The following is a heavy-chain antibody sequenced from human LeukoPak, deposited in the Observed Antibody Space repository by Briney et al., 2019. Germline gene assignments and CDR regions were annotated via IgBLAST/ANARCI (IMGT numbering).Heavy chain of an antibody. CDR1: GGSISSYY. CDR3: ARQAAALPYCFDY. V-gene: IGHV4-59*01. CDR2: IYYNGNT. D-gene: IGHD6-13*01. J-gene: IGHJ4*02. Sequence: SETLSLTCTVSGGSISSYYWSWIRQPPGKGLEWIGYIYYNGNTNYNPSLKSRVTISADTSKNQFSLKLSSVTAADTAVYYCARQAAALPYCFDYWGQGTLVTVSS.